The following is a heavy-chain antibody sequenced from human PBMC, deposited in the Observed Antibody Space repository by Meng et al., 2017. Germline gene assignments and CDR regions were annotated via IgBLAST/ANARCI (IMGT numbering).Heavy chain of an antibody. CDR1: GFTFSSYA. Sequence: GESLKISCAASGFTFSSYAMHWVRQAPGKGLEWVAVISYDGSNKYYADSVEGRFTISRDNSKNTLYLQMNSLRAEDTAVYYCASPDTSFDWLYGMDVWGQGTTVTVSS. J-gene: IGHJ6*02. D-gene: IGHD3-9*01. V-gene: IGHV3-30*04. CDR2: ISYDGSNK. CDR3: ASPDTSFDWLYGMDV.